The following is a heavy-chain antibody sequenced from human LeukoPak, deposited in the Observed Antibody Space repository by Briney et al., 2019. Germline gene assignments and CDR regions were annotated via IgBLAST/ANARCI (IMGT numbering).Heavy chain of an antibody. CDR2: ISGSGGST. J-gene: IGHJ6*02. Sequence: PGGSLRLSCAASGFTFSSYGMSWVRQAPGKGPEWVSGISGSGGSTNYADSVKGRFTISRDNSKNTVYLQMNSLRAEDTAVYYCAKGRGSYYYYGIDVWGQGTTVTVSS. CDR3: AKGRGSYYYYGIDV. V-gene: IGHV3-23*01. CDR1: GFTFSSYG. D-gene: IGHD3-10*01.